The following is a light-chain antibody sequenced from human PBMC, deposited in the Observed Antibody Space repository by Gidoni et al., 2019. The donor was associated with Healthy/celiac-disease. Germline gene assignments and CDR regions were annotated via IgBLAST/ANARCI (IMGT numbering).Light chain of an antibody. Sequence: DIQMTQSPSSVSASVGDRVTITSRASQGISSWLAWYQQKPGKAPKLLFYAASSLKCGVQSRFSGGGSGTDLTLTISSLQPEDFVTYYCQQANSFPLTFGGGTKVEIK. V-gene: IGKV1-12*01. J-gene: IGKJ4*01. CDR2: AAS. CDR3: QQANSFPLT. CDR1: QGISSW.